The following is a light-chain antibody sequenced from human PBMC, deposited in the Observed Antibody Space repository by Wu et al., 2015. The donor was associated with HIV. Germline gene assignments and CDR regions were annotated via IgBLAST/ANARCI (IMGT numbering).Light chain of an antibody. CDR1: QSVSSY. V-gene: IGKV3-11*01. Sequence: EIVLTQSPGTLSLSPGERATLSCRASQSVSSYLAWYQQKPGQAPRLLIYDASNRATGIPARFSGSGSGTDFTLTISSLEPEDFAVYFCHQYDSSPYTFGQGTKLEI. CDR3: HQYDSSPYT. CDR2: DAS. J-gene: IGKJ2*01.